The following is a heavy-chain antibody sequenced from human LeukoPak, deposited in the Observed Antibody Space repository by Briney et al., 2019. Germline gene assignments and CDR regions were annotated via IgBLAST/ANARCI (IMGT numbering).Heavy chain of an antibody. CDR2: FHPEDGET. CDR3: ATSVRYSDWSFFRLAY. CDR1: GYTPTELS. J-gene: IGHJ4*02. V-gene: IGHV1-24*01. Sequence: GASVKVSCKVSGYTPTELSMHWVRQAPGKGLEWMGGFHPEDGETIYAQKFQGRVTMTEDTSTDTAYMELRSLRSDDTAVYYCATSVRYSDWSFFRLAYWAQGTQVTVSS. D-gene: IGHD3-9*01.